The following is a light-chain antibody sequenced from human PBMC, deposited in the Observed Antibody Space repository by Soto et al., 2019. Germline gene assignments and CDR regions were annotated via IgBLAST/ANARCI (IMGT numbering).Light chain of an antibody. J-gene: IGLJ2*01. CDR3: SSYSGSNIVV. CDR2: EVS. V-gene: IGLV2-8*01. CDR1: SSDVGGYNF. Sequence: QSALTQPPSASGSPGQSVTISCTGTSSDVGGYNFVSWYQQHPGKAPKLMIYEVSERPSGVPDRCSGSKSGNTASLTVSGLQADDEADYYCSSYSGSNIVVFGGGTKLTVL.